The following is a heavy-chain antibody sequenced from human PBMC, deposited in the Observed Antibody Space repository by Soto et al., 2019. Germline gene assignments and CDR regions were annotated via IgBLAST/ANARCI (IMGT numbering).Heavy chain of an antibody. CDR3: ARHLRFYDILTGYSRHLFDY. CDR1: GGSISSYY. D-gene: IGHD3-9*01. Sequence: PSETLSLTCTVSGGSISSYYWSWIRQPPGKGLEWIGYIYYSGSTNYNPSLKSRVTISVDTSKNQFSLKLSSVTAADTAVYYCARHLRFYDILTGYSRHLFDYCGQRTPVPVS. CDR2: IYYSGST. J-gene: IGHJ4*02. V-gene: IGHV4-59*08.